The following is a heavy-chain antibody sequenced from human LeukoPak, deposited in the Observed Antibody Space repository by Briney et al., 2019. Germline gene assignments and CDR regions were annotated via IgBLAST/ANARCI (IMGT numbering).Heavy chain of an antibody. Sequence: PGGSLRLSCAASGFTFSSYATHWVRQAPGKGLEWVAVISYDGSNKYYADSVKGRFTITRDNAKNSLYLHMNSLRDEDTAVYYCARAAYASSPDYWGQGTRVIVSS. CDR3: ARAAYASSPDY. CDR1: GFTFSSYA. D-gene: IGHD6-13*01. CDR2: ISYDGSNK. J-gene: IGHJ4*02. V-gene: IGHV3-30-3*01.